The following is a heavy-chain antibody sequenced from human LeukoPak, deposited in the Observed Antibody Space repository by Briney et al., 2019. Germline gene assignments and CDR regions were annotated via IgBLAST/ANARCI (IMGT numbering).Heavy chain of an antibody. V-gene: IGHV1-69*05. CDR3: ASPPSYDDSWFYMDV. Sequence: SVKVSCKASGGTLSSHGVTWVRQAPGQGLEWMGCIMPIIGTTNYAQKFQGRVTITTDESASTAYLELSSLRSEGAAVYFCASPPSYDDSWFYMDVWGKGTTVTVS. CDR2: IMPIIGTT. CDR1: GGTLSSHG. J-gene: IGHJ6*03. D-gene: IGHD3-3*01.